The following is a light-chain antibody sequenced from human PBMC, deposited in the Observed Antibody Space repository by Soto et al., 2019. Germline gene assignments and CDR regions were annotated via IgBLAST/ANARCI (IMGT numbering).Light chain of an antibody. CDR1: QDIKNY. V-gene: IGKV1-33*01. J-gene: IGKJ4*01. CDR2: EAS. CDR3: QQCDEFIT. Sequence: DIQMTQSPSSLSASVGDRVTITCQASQDIKNYLNCYQQKPGKAPKLLIYEASNLETGVPSRFSGSGSGRSFTFSISSLQPEDIATYYCQQCDEFITFGGG.